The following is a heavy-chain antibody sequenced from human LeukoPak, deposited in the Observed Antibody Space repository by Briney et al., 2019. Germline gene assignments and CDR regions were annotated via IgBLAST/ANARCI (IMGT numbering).Heavy chain of an antibody. CDR3: AHSPAGATYDY. J-gene: IGHJ4*02. Sequence: GGSLRLSCAASGFTFSSYSMNWVRQAPGKGLEWVSSISSSSSYIYYADSVKGRFTISRDNAKNSLYLQMNSLRAEDMAVCYCAHSPAGATYDYWGRGTLVTVSS. CDR2: ISSSSSYI. D-gene: IGHD1-14*01. CDR1: GFTFSSYS. V-gene: IGHV3-21*01.